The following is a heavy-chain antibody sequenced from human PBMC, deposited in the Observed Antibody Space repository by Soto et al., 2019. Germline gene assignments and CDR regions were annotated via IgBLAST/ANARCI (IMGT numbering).Heavy chain of an antibody. J-gene: IGHJ5*02. CDR2: INAGNGNT. V-gene: IGHV1-3*01. CDR1: GYTFTSYA. CDR3: ARGNVENWFGP. Sequence: GASVKVSCKASGYTFTSYAMHWVRQAPGQRLEWMGWINAGNGNTKYSQKFQGQVTMSVDRSISTAYLQWSSLRASDTAVYFCARGNVENWFGPWGQGTPVTVSS.